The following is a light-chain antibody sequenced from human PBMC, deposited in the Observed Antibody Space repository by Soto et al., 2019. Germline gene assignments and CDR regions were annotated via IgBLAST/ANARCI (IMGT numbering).Light chain of an antibody. J-gene: IGKJ5*01. V-gene: IGKV3D-15*01. CDR3: QQYNNWPPIT. Sequence: EIVLTQSPGTLSVSPGERATLSCRASQSVSSDLAWYHQKPGQAPRLLIYGASTRATGIPARFSGSGSGTEFTLTISSLQSEDFAVYYCQQYNNWPPITFGQGTRLEI. CDR1: QSVSSD. CDR2: GAS.